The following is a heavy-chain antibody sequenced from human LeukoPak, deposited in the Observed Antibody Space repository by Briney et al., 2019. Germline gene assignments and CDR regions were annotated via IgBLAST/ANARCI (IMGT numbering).Heavy chain of an antibody. V-gene: IGHV3-20*04. CDR3: AVNYYDSSGYCPGGY. D-gene: IGHD3-22*01. Sequence: PGGSLRLSCAASGFTFGDYGMSWVRQAPGKGLEWVSGINWNGGSTGYADSVKGRFTISRDSAKNSLYLQMNSLRAEDTALYYCAVNYYDSSGYCPGGYWGQGTLVTVSS. J-gene: IGHJ4*02. CDR2: INWNGGST. CDR1: GFTFGDYG.